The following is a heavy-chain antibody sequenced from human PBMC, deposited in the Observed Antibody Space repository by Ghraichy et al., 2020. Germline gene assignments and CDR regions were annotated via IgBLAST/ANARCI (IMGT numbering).Heavy chain of an antibody. J-gene: IGHJ5*02. CDR2: IYSSGYT. D-gene: IGHD5-12*01. CDR3: AGVSMVGIGYDFATFDP. V-gene: IGHV4-4*07. Sequence: SETLSLTCTVSGGSITSNYWSWLRQPAEKGLEWIGRIYSSGYTNYNPSLKSRVTMSVETSKNQFSLRLSSVTAADTAVYYCAGVSMVGIGYDFATFDPWGQGTLVTVSS. CDR1: GGSITSNY.